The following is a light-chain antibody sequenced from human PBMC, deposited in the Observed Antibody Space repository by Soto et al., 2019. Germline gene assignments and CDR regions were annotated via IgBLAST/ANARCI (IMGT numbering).Light chain of an antibody. CDR1: QSIGNY. Sequence: DIQMTQSPSSLSASVGDRVTITCRASQSIGNYLNWYQQKPGKAPKLLIYAASSLQSGVPSRFSGSGSGTDFILTISSLQPEDFASYYCQQSYSAQYTLGQGTKLEIK. J-gene: IGKJ2*01. CDR2: AAS. CDR3: QQSYSAQYT. V-gene: IGKV1-39*01.